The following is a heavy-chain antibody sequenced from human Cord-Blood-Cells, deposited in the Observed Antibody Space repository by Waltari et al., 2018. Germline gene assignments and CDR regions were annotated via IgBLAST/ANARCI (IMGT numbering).Heavy chain of an antibody. CDR1: GFTFSSYW. CDR3: AREGYGDYYFDY. Sequence: VQLVESGGGLVPPGGSLSLSCAASGFTFSSYWLRRVGQAPAKGLEWVANRKEDGSDKYSVDSVKGRFTISRDNAKNSLYRQMNSLRAEDTAVYYCAREGYGDYYFDYWGQGTLVTVSS. D-gene: IGHD4-17*01. V-gene: IGHV3-7*01. CDR2: RKEDGSDK. J-gene: IGHJ4*02.